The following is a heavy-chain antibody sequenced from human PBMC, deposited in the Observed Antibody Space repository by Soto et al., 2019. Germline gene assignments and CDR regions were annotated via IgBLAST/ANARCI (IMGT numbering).Heavy chain of an antibody. J-gene: IGHJ4*02. CDR2: IDNSGST. CDR1: GGSISNYF. Sequence: SETLSLTCTVSGGSISNYFCNWVRQPAGKGLEWIGRIDNSGSTNYNPSLKSRITMSADTSRNQFSLKLNSVTAADTAVYYCARGGQDFWSGPFDYWGQGALVTVSS. D-gene: IGHD3-3*01. CDR3: ARGGQDFWSGPFDY. V-gene: IGHV4-4*07.